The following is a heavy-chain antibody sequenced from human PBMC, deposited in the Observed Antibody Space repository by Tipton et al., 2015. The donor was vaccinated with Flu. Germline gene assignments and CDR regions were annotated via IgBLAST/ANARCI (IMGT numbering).Heavy chain of an antibody. CDR3: ARRDYSNYVSEPKNWFDP. CDR1: GDSVRSDYY. D-gene: IGHD4-11*01. CDR2: SYHTGNT. J-gene: IGHJ5*02. Sequence: GSLRLSCSVSGDSVRSDYYWGWIRQSPGKGLEWIGNSYHTGNTYYNPTLKSRATISVDRSKNQFSLKLNSVTAADTAVYCCARRDYSNYVSEPKNWFDPWGQGTLVTVSA. V-gene: IGHV4-38-2*01.